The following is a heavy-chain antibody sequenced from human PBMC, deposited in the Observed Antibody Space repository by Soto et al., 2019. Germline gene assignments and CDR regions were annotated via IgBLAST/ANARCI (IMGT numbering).Heavy chain of an antibody. Sequence: KPGGSLILSCAASGFTFTRYSMNWVRQAPGKGLEWVSSISSTTNYIYYADSMKGRFTVSRDNAKNSVYLEMNSLSAEDTAVYYCARESEDLTSNFGYWGQGTLVTVSS. CDR2: ISSTTNYI. V-gene: IGHV3-21*01. J-gene: IGHJ4*02. CDR1: GFTFTRYS. CDR3: ARESEDLTSNFGY.